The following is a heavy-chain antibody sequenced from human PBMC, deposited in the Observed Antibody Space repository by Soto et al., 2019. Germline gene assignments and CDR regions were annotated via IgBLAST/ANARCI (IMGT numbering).Heavy chain of an antibody. D-gene: IGHD2-21*01. J-gene: IGHJ5*02. CDR1: GGSVSSTNW. V-gene: IGHV4-4*02. CDR3: ATLPPRIVVTRLPVTP. CDR2: IYHSGSP. Sequence: QVQLRQSGPGLVKTSGTLSLTCAVSGGSVSSTNWWTWVRQPPGKRLEGMGEIYHSGSPTYSPSLRGRATISVNKSNNQFSLRLRSVTAADTAVYYSATLPPRIVVTRLPVTPWGQGIQVTVSS.